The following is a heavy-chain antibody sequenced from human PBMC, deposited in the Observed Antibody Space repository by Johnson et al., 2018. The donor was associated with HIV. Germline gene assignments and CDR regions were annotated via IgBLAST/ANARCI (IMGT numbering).Heavy chain of an antibody. J-gene: IGHJ3*02. CDR3: ARSRGPMRKDAFDS. V-gene: IGHV3-33*01. D-gene: IGHD3-10*01. CDR2: IWFDGSIQ. CDR1: GFTFSTYG. Sequence: QVQLVESGGGVVQPGRSLRLSCAASGFTFSTYGMHWVRQAPGRGLEWVAVIWFDGSIQYYADSVKGRFTISRDNSKNTLYLQMNSLRAEDTAVYYCARSRGPMRKDAFDSWGQGTKVTVSS.